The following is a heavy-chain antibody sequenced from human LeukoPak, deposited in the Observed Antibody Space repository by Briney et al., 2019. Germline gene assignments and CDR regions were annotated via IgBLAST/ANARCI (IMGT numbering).Heavy chain of an antibody. CDR2: ISSSSSYI. CDR3: ARSSGYSSSGLDY. J-gene: IGHJ4*02. Sequence: GGSLRLSCTASGFIASSNYMSWVRQAPGKGLEWVSSISSSSSYIYYADSVKGRFTISRDNAKNSLYLQMNSLRAEDTAVYYCARSSGYSSSGLDYWGQGTLVTVSS. CDR1: GFIASSNY. V-gene: IGHV3-21*01. D-gene: IGHD6-13*01.